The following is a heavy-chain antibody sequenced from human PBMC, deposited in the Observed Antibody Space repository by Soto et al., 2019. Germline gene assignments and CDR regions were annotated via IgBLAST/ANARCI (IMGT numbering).Heavy chain of an antibody. CDR3: AVDCCYRD. J-gene: IGHJ4*02. CDR1: GFTFSNYW. D-gene: IGHD2-2*02. CDR2: ISRDGSTT. Sequence: EVQLVESGGGLVQPGGSLRLSCAASGFTFSNYWMHWVRQPPGKGLVWVSRISRDGSTTRYADSVKGRFTISRDNAKNTLYLQMNSLRAGDTAVYYGAVDCCYRDWGQGTLVIVSS. V-gene: IGHV3-74*01.